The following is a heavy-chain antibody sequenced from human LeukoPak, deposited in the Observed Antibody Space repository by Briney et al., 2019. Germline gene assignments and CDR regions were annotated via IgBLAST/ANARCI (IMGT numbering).Heavy chain of an antibody. Sequence: SETLSLTCTVSGGSISSYYWSWIRQPPGKGLEWIGYIYYSGSTNYNPSLKSRVTISVDTSKNQFSLKLSSVTAADTAVYYCARERGLLHNWFDPWGQGTLVNVSS. CDR3: ARERGLLHNWFDP. J-gene: IGHJ5*02. D-gene: IGHD1-26*01. CDR1: GGSISSYY. V-gene: IGHV4-59*01. CDR2: IYYSGST.